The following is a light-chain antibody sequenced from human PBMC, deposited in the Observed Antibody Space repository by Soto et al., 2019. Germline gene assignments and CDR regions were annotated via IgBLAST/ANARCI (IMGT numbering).Light chain of an antibody. CDR1: QGLKHY. CDR2: AAS. CDR3: QQLNSYPRT. J-gene: IGKJ1*01. Sequence: DLQLTQSPSVLAAFGRERVTITCPARQGLKHYLAWYQQKPGKVPKVLIYAASTLHSGVPSRFSGSGSGTEFTLTISSLQPEDFATYYCQQLNSYPRTFGQGTKVEIK. V-gene: IGKV1-9*01.